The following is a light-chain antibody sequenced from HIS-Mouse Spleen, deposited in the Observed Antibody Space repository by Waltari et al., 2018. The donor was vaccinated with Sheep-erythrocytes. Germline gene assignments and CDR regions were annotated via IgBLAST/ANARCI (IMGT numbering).Light chain of an antibody. V-gene: IGKV1-33*01. J-gene: IGKJ4*01. CDR3: KQYDNLLT. Sequence: DIQMTQSPSSVSASVGDRVTIPCRSSQGLSNYLNWYQQKPGQAPKLLIYKASNLETGVPDRFSGSGSGTDFTFTISRLQPEDIAIYYCKQYDNLLTFGGGTKVEIK. CDR1: QGLSNY. CDR2: KAS.